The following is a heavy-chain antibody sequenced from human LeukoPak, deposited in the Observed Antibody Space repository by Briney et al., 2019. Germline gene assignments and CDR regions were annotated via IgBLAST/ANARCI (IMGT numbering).Heavy chain of an antibody. CDR1: GFTFSTYG. V-gene: IGHV3-30*03. CDR3: ARARGWRPNYYYYYMDV. J-gene: IGHJ6*03. Sequence: GGSLRLSCEASGFTFSTYGMHWVRQAPGRGLEWVAVISNDGYTQYYADSVKGRFTISRDNSKNALFLQMNSLRAEDTAVYFCARARGWRPNYYYYYMDVWGKGTTVTVSS. D-gene: IGHD2-15*01. CDR2: ISNDGYTQ.